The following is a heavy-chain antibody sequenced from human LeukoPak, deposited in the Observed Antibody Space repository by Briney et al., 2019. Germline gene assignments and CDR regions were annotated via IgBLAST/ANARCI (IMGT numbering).Heavy chain of an antibody. J-gene: IGHJ4*02. CDR3: AKDPRGLVITPSFDY. CDR1: GFTFSSYA. D-gene: IGHD3/OR15-3a*01. CDR2: ISGSGGST. Sequence: PGGSLRLSCAASGFTFSSYAMSRVRQAPGKGLEWVSAISGSGGSTYYADSVKGRFTISRDNSKNTLYLQMNSLRAEDTAVYYCAKDPRGLVITPSFDYWGQGTLVTVSS. V-gene: IGHV3-23*01.